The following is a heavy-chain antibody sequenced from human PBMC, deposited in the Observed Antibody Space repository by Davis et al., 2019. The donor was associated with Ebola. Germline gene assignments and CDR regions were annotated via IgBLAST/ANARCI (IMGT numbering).Heavy chain of an antibody. CDR1: GFTFSDYY. CDR2: ISSGGSAI. V-gene: IGHV3-11*01. CDR3: ARGVGDFWSGYLDY. D-gene: IGHD3-3*01. J-gene: IGHJ4*02. Sequence: GESLKISCAASGFTFSDYYMSWIRQAPGKGLEWVSYISSGGSAIYYADSVKGRFTISRDNGKKSLYLQMNSLRAEDTAVYYCARGVGDFWSGYLDYWGQGTLVTVSS.